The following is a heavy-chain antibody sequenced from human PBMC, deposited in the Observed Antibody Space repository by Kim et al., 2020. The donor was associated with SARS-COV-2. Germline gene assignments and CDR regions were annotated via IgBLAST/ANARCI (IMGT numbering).Heavy chain of an antibody. D-gene: IGHD6-13*01. CDR1: GGPISSYY. CDR3: ARRAGSWRAGPVDY. CDR2: IYYSGST. V-gene: IGHV4-59*08. Sequence: SETLSLTCTVSGGPISSYYWSWIRQPPGKGLEWIGYIYYSGSTNYNPSLKSRVTISVDTSKNQFSLKLSSVTAADTAVYYCARRAGSWRAGPVDYCGQGT. J-gene: IGHJ4*02.